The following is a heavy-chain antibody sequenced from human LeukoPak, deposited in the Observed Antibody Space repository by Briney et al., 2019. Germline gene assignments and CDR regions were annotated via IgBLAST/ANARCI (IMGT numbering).Heavy chain of an antibody. CDR2: INLNSGGT. CDR1: VYTFTVYY. D-gene: IGHD1-26*01. Sequence: GASVTVSFTSSVYTFTVYYMHWVRPAPGQGGAGMGWINLNSGGTNYSQKFQGRVTMTRDTSISTAYMELSRLRSDDTAVYYCARPIVGATTLPQLDYWGQGTLVTVSS. J-gene: IGHJ4*02. V-gene: IGHV1-2*02. CDR3: ARPIVGATTLPQLDY.